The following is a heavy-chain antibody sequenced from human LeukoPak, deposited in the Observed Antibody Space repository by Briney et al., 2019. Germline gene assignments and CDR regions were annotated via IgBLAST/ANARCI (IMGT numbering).Heavy chain of an antibody. CDR1: GYSISSGYY. Sequence: PSETLSLTCTVSGYSISSGYYWGWIRQPPGKGLEWIGSIYHSGSTFDNPSLKSRVTISVDTSKNQFSLKLSSVTAADTAVYYCASGGGAYYWGQGTLVTVSS. V-gene: IGHV4-38-2*02. J-gene: IGHJ4*02. D-gene: IGHD2-15*01. CDR3: ASGGGAYY. CDR2: IYHSGST.